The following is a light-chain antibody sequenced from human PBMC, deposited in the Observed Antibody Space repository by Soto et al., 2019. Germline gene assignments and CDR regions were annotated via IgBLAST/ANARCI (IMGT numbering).Light chain of an antibody. CDR1: QSVTTY. J-gene: IGKJ4*01. CDR3: QQRTTWPLT. CDR2: DAT. V-gene: IGKV3-11*01. Sequence: EIVMTQSPANLSLSPGERATLSCRASQSVTTYLVWYQQKPGQAPRLLIYDATNRATGIPARFTAGGSGTDFTLTISSLEPEDSAVYFCQQRTTWPLTFGRGTKVDIK.